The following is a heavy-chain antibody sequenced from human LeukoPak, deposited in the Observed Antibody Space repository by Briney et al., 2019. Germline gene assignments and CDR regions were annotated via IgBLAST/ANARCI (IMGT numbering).Heavy chain of an antibody. J-gene: IGHJ4*02. CDR2: IKNKANSYIT. V-gene: IGHV3-72*01. CDR3: ASIRGTLCY. CDR1: GFTFSDHF. D-gene: IGHD1-26*01. Sequence: GGSLRLSCAASGFTFSDHFMDWVRQAPGKGLEWVGRIKNKANSYITQYAASMEGRFTISRDDSKNSLYLQISSLKTEDTAMYYCASIRGTLCYWGQGTVVTVSS.